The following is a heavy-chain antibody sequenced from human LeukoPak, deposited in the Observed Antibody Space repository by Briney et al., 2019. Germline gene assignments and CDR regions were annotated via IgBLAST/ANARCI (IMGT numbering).Heavy chain of an antibody. Sequence: SETLSLTCAVYGGSFSGYYWSWIRQPPGKGLEWIGEINHSGSTNYNPSLKSRVTISVDTSKNQFSLKLSSVTAADTAVYYCARDEYCSGGSCYSYAFDIWGQGTMVTVS. D-gene: IGHD2-15*01. CDR2: INHSGST. J-gene: IGHJ3*02. V-gene: IGHV4-34*01. CDR3: ARDEYCSGGSCYSYAFDI. CDR1: GGSFSGYY.